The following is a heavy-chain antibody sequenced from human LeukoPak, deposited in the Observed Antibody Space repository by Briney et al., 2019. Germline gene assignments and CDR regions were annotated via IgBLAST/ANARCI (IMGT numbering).Heavy chain of an antibody. Sequence: QPGGSLRLSCAASGFTFSSYGMSWVRQAPGKGLEWVSAISGSGGSTYYADSVKGRFTISRDNSKNTLYLQMNSLRAEDTAVYYCAKGGTASTIAVAGFDYWGQGTLVTVSS. CDR1: GFTFSSYG. V-gene: IGHV3-23*01. CDR2: ISGSGGST. CDR3: AKGGTASTIAVAGFDY. D-gene: IGHD6-19*01. J-gene: IGHJ4*02.